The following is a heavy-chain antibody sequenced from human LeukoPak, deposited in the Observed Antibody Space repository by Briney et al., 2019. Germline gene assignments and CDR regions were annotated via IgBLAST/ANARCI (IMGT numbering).Heavy chain of an antibody. Sequence: SETLSLTCTVSGGSISSGDYYWSWIRQPPGKGLEWIGYIYYSGSTNYNPSLKSRVTISVDTSKNRFSLKLSSVTAADTAVYYCARDVGRGDYMDVWGKGTTVTVSS. CDR3: ARDVGRGDYMDV. V-gene: IGHV4-61*08. CDR1: GGSISSGDYY. J-gene: IGHJ6*03. CDR2: IYYSGST. D-gene: IGHD3-10*01.